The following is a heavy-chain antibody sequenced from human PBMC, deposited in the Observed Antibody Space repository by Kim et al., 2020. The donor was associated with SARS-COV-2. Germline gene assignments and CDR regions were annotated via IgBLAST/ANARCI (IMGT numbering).Heavy chain of an antibody. CDR2: IKQDGSEK. Sequence: GGSLRLSCAASGFTFSSYWMSWVRQAPGKGLEWVANIKQDGSEKYYVDSVKGRFTISRDNAKNSLYLQMNSLRAEDTAVYYCARDSAIAAAGLFDYWGQGTLVTVSS. V-gene: IGHV3-7*01. D-gene: IGHD6-13*01. J-gene: IGHJ4*02. CDR3: ARDSAIAAAGLFDY. CDR1: GFTFSSYW.